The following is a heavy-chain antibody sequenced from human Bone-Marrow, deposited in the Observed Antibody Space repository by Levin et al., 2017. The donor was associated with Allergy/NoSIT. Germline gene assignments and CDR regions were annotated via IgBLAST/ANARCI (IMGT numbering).Heavy chain of an antibody. Sequence: GESLKISCSASGFTFSSYAMHWVRQAPGKGLEYVSAISSNGGSTYYADSVKGRFTISRDNSKNTLYLQMSSLRAEDTAVYYCVKGGSGWFDYYYYYMDVWGKGTTVTVSS. CDR1: GFTFSSYA. J-gene: IGHJ6*03. CDR3: VKGGSGWFDYYYYYMDV. D-gene: IGHD6-19*01. V-gene: IGHV3-64D*06. CDR2: ISSNGGST.